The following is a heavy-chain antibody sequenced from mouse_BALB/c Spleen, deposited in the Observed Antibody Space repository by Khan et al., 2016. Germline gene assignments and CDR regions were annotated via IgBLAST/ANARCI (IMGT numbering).Heavy chain of an antibody. D-gene: IGHD1-2*01. Sequence: EVKLLESGGGLVQPGGSLKLSCAASGFDFSRYWMSWVRQAPGKGLEWIGEINPDSSTINYTPSLKDKFIISRDNAKNTLYLQMSKLRSEDTALYYCARLHYYGWFAYWGQGTLVTVSA. CDR3: ARLHYYGWFAY. CDR2: INPDSSTI. CDR1: GFDFSRYW. J-gene: IGHJ3*01. V-gene: IGHV4-1*02.